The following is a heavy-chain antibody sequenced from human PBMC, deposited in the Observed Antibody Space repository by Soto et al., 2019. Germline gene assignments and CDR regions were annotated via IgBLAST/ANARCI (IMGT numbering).Heavy chain of an antibody. J-gene: IGHJ6*03. CDR2: IYRSGST. CDR3: ARTLDYGHMDV. CDR1: GDSVRNQY. V-gene: IGHV4-4*09. Sequence: LSLTCTVSGDSVRNQYWSWIRRPPGRGLEWIGYIYRSGSTKYNPSLKSRLTISVDTSKNQFSLKLSSVTAADTAVYYCARTLDYGHMDVWGKGTTVTVSS. D-gene: IGHD3-16*01.